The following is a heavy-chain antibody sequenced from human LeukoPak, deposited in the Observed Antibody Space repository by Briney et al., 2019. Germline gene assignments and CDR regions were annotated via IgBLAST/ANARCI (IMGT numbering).Heavy chain of an antibody. D-gene: IGHD4-17*01. Sequence: GASVKVSCKASGGTFSSYAISWVRQAPGQGLEWMGGIIPIFGTANYAQKFQGRVTITADESTSTAYMELSSLRSEDTAVYYCARVVSERSIGRFLGDYGDLVGFDPWGQGTLVTVSS. CDR1: GGTFSSYA. CDR2: IIPIFGTA. J-gene: IGHJ5*02. CDR3: ARVVSERSIGRFLGDYGDLVGFDP. V-gene: IGHV1-69*13.